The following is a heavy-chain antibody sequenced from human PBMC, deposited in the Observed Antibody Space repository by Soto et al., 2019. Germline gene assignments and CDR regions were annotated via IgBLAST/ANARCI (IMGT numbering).Heavy chain of an antibody. V-gene: IGHV3-30*04. J-gene: IGHJ4*02. CDR3: ARGGSDEEIVMGVFDY. D-gene: IGHD5-12*01. Sequence: QVQLVESGAGVVQPGRSLRLSSVATGFTFRSYAVHWVREAPGKGLEWVAVISYDGRNTYYADSVKGRFTISRDNSKNTLSLHMDSLRTEDTAVYYCARGGSDEEIVMGVFDYWGQGTLVTVSS. CDR1: GFTFRSYA. CDR2: ISYDGRNT.